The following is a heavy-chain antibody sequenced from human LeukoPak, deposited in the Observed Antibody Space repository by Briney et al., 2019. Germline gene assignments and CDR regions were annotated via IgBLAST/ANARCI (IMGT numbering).Heavy chain of an antibody. CDR1: GVTFTSDA. J-gene: IGHJ5*02. V-gene: IGHV3-23*01. Sequence: GSLRLSCAASGVTFTSDAMSWVRQAPGEGLGWVSAISGSGGSTYYADSVKGRFTISRDNSKNTLYLQMNSLRAEDTAVYCCAKDLLPYGSANWFDPWGQGTLVTVSS. CDR3: AKDLLPYGSANWFDP. CDR2: ISGSGGST. D-gene: IGHD3-10*01.